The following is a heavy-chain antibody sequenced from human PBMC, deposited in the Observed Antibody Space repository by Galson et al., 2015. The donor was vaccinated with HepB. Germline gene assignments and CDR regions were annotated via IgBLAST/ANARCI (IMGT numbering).Heavy chain of an antibody. J-gene: IGHJ5*02. V-gene: IGHV6-1*01. Sequence: AISGDSVSSKNAAWNWIRQSPSRGLEWLGRTYYRSKWYNDYAVSVKSRITINPDTSKNHFSLQLRSVIPEDTAVYYCARGRSAAGSFDPWGQGTLVTVSS. D-gene: IGHD6-13*01. CDR3: ARGRSAAGSFDP. CDR1: GDSVSSKNAA. CDR2: TYYRSKWYN.